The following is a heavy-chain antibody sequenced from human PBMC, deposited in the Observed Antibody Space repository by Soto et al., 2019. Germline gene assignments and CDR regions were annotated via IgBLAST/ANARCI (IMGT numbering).Heavy chain of an antibody. CDR2: ISSSGGTT. D-gene: IGHD1-26*01. CDR3: AKNSDSRINNWFDP. CDR1: GFTFSSYA. J-gene: IGHJ5*02. V-gene: IGHV3-23*01. Sequence: GGSLRLSCAASGFTFSSYAMTWVRRAPGKGLEWVSGISSSGGTTYYADSVKGRFTISRDNSKNTLYLQMNTLRAEDTALYYCAKNSDSRINNWFDPWGQGTVVTVSS.